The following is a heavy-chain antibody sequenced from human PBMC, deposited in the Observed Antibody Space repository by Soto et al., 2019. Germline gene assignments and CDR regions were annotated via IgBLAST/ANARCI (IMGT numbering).Heavy chain of an antibody. V-gene: IGHV3-7*01. CDR2: IKEDGSQK. CDR1: GFTFSDSW. D-gene: IGHD2-15*01. CDR3: ASIGRSG. J-gene: IGHJ6*02. Sequence: GGYLRLSCAASGFTFSDSWMDWVRQAPGKGPEWVANIKEDGSQKNYVDSVKGRFTISRDNAKNSLYLQMNSLRAEDTAVYYCASIGRSGWGQGTTATVS.